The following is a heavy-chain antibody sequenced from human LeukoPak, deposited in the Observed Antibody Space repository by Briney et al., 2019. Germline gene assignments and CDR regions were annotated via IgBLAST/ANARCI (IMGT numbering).Heavy chain of an antibody. CDR3: ARVRKVRGVINRDYNWFDP. CDR1: GYTFSNYG. D-gene: IGHD3-10*01. CDR2: ISPYNGNT. V-gene: IGHV1-18*01. Sequence: GASVKVSCKASGYTFSNYGISWVRQAPGQGLEWMGWISPYNGNTNYAQKLQGRVTMTTDTSTSTAYMELRSLRSDDTAVYYCARVRKVRGVINRDYNWFDPWGQGTLVTVSS. J-gene: IGHJ5*02.